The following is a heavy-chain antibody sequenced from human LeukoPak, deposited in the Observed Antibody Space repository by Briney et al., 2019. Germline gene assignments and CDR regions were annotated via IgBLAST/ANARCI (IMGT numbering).Heavy chain of an antibody. J-gene: IGHJ4*02. V-gene: IGHV4-4*07. CDR2: IYTTGTT. CDR1: GRSISSYY. D-gene: IGHD1-26*01. Sequence: PSETLSLTCTVSGRSISSYYWGWVRQPPGKGLEWIGRIYTTGTTHYNPSLQSRVTMSVDTSTNQSSLNLRSMTAADTAVYYCGRQGYTASYYFLDYWSQGTLVTVS. CDR3: GRQGYTASYYFLDY.